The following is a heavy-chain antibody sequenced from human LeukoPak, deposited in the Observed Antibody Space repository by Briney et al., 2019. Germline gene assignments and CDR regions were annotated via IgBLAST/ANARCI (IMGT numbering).Heavy chain of an antibody. CDR3: ARGQHCSGGSCYGYYFDY. J-gene: IGHJ4*02. CDR1: GYTFTSYD. CDR2: MNPNSGNT. D-gene: IGHD2-15*01. V-gene: IGHV1-8*01. Sequence: GASVKVPCKASGYTFTSYDINWVRQATGQGLEWMGWMNPNSGNTGYAQKFQGRVTMTRNTSISTAYMELSSLRSEDTAVYYCARGQHCSGGSCYGYYFDYWGQGTLVTVSS.